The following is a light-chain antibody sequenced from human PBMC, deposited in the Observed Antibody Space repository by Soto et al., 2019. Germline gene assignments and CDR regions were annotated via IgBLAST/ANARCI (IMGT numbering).Light chain of an antibody. Sequence: QSALTRVASVSRSHGQTLRISCTGTSIDVGGYDYVSWHQQHPGKAPKLIIYDVSKRPSGVSNRFSGSKSGNTASLTIFWFQAEDEADYYCSSKRGSTGVFGTGTKVTVL. V-gene: IGLV2-14*01. CDR2: DVS. CDR1: SIDVGGYDY. J-gene: IGLJ1*01. CDR3: SSKRGSTGV.